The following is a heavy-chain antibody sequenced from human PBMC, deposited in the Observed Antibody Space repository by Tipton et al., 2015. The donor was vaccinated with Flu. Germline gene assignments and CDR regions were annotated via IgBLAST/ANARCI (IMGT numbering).Heavy chain of an antibody. CDR1: GFTFSDDY. CDR3: AKVIPEIVAGLDY. D-gene: IGHD5-12*01. CDR2: ISSSGSTI. J-gene: IGHJ4*02. V-gene: IGHV3-11*01. Sequence: QVQLVQSGGGLVKPGGYLRLSCAASGFTFSDDYMSWIRQAPGKGLEWVSHISSSGSTINYADSVKGRFTISRDNAKNSLYLQMNSLRAEDTAIYYCAKVIPEIVAGLDYWGQGTLVTVSS.